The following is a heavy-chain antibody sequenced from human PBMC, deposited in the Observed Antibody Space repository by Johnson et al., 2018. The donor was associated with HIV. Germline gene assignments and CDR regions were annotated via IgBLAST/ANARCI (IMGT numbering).Heavy chain of an antibody. CDR2: ISGSGSTI. V-gene: IGHV3-23*04. D-gene: IGHD1-26*01. CDR1: GFTFSSYA. Sequence: VQLVESGGGLVQPGGSLRLSCAASGFTFSSYAMNWVRQAPGKGLEWVSTISGSGSTIYYADSVKGRFTISRDNSKNTLFLQMNSLRDENTAVYFCAKGGVWEIPLGFGAVDFWGQGTMVSASS. CDR3: AKGGVWEIPLGFGAVDF. J-gene: IGHJ3*01.